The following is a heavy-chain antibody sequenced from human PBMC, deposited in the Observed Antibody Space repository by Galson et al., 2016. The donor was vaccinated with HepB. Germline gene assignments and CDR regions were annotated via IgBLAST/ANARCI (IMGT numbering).Heavy chain of an antibody. CDR1: GYSFTSYW. Sequence: SGAEVKKPGESLKISCKGSGYSFTSYWIGWVRQMPGKGLEWMGIIYPGVSDTRYSPSFQGQVTISADKSISTAYLQWSSLKASDTAMYYCARAYGSGSYNYYYYGMDVWGQGTTDTVSS. J-gene: IGHJ6*02. CDR2: IYPGVSDT. V-gene: IGHV5-51*01. D-gene: IGHD3-10*01. CDR3: ARAYGSGSYNYYYYGMDV.